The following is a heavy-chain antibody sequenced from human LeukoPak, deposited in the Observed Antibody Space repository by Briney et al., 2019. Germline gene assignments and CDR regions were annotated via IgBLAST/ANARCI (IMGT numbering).Heavy chain of an antibody. CDR3: AREGTLYYYGSGSYYKRYYFDY. V-gene: IGHV3-30-3*01. CDR2: ISYDGSNK. Sequence: GGSLRLSCAASGFTFSSYAMHWVRQAPGKGLEWVAVISYDGSNKYYADSVKGRFTISRDNSKNTLYLQMNSLRAEDTAVYYCAREGTLYYYGSGSYYKRYYFDYWGQGTLVTASS. D-gene: IGHD3-10*01. CDR1: GFTFSSYA. J-gene: IGHJ4*02.